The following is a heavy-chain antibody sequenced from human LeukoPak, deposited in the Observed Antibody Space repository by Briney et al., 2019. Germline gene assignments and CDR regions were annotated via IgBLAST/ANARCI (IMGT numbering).Heavy chain of an antibody. CDR2: INPNSGGT. CDR3: ARDPLYCSSTSCYTGHWFDP. D-gene: IGHD2-2*02. Sequence: ASVKVSRKASGYTFTGYYMHWVRQAPGQGLEWMGRINPNSGGTNYAQKFQGRVTMTRDTSISTAYMELSRLRSDDTVVYYCARDPLYCSSTSCYTGHWFDPWGQGTLVTVSS. J-gene: IGHJ5*02. V-gene: IGHV1-2*05. CDR1: GYTFTGYY.